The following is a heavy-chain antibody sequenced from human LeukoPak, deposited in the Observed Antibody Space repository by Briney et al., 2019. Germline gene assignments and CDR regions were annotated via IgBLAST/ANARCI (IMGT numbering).Heavy chain of an antibody. CDR1: GGSISSYY. V-gene: IGHV4-59*01. CDR2: IYYSGST. J-gene: IGHJ4*02. Sequence: SETLSLTCTVSGGSISSYYWSWIRQPPGKGLEWIGYIYYSGSTNYSPSLKSRVTISVDASKSQFSLKLSSVTAADTAVYYCARGRDSYYDSSGYYGFDYWGQGTLVTVPS. CDR3: ARGRDSYYDSSGYYGFDY. D-gene: IGHD3-22*01.